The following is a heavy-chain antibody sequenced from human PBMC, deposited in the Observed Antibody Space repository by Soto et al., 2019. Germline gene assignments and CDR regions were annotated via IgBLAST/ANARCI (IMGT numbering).Heavy chain of an antibody. CDR1: EGTFSSYA. J-gene: IGHJ4*02. Sequence: ASVKVSCKASEGTFSSYAISWVRQAPGQGLEWMGRIIPVFRTANYAQRFQDRVTITADDSTSTAFMELSSLKSEDTAVYYCARGLVVVPAAEINFDYWGQGTPVTVSS. CDR3: ARGLVVVPAAEINFDY. V-gene: IGHV1-69*13. CDR2: IIPVFRTA. D-gene: IGHD2-2*01.